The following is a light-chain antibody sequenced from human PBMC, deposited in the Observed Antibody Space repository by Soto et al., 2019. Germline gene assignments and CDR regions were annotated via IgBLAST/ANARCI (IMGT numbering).Light chain of an antibody. Sequence: QSALTQPASVSGSSGQSITISCTGTSNDVGGYNLVCWFQQHPGKAPKLMISEGNKRPSGVSNRFSGSKSANTASLTISGLQAEDEADYYCCSHVGGSSPQWVFRGGTKLTVL. CDR2: EGN. J-gene: IGLJ3*02. CDR1: SNDVGGYNL. CDR3: CSHVGGSSPQWV. V-gene: IGLV2-23*01.